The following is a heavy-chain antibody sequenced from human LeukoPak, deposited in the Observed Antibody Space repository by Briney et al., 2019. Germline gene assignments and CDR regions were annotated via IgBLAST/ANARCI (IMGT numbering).Heavy chain of an antibody. D-gene: IGHD4-17*01. V-gene: IGHV3-23*01. CDR1: GFTFSSYG. CDR2: ISGSGGST. Sequence: GGSLRLSCAASGFTFSSYGMSWVRQAPGKGLVWVSAISGSGGSTYYADSVKGRFTISRDNSKNTLYLQMNSLRAEDTAVYYCAKVTTVPHGWFDPWGQGTLVTVSS. CDR3: AKVTTVPHGWFDP. J-gene: IGHJ5*02.